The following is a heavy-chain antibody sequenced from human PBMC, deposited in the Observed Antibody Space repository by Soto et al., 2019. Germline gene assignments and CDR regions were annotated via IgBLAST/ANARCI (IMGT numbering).Heavy chain of an antibody. Sequence: ASVKVSCKASGYTFTGYYMHWVRQAPGQGLEWMGWINPNSGGTNYAQKFQGRVTMTRDTSISTAYMELSSLRSEDTAVYYCARGYYDSSGYPFDYWGQGTLVTVSS. CDR2: INPNSGGT. J-gene: IGHJ4*02. CDR3: ARGYYDSSGYPFDY. D-gene: IGHD3-22*01. V-gene: IGHV1-2*02. CDR1: GYTFTGYY.